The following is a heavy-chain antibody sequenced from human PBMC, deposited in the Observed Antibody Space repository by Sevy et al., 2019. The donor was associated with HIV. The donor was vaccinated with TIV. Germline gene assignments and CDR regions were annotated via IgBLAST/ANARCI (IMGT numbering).Heavy chain of an antibody. Sequence: GGSLRLSCAASGFTFSSYAMSWVRQAPGKGLEWVSAISGSGGSTYYADSVKGRFTISRDNSKNKLYLQMNSLRAEDTAVYYCAKDRGSGSYRYFDYWGQGTLVTVSS. D-gene: IGHD1-26*01. CDR3: AKDRGSGSYRYFDY. V-gene: IGHV3-23*01. CDR2: ISGSGGST. CDR1: GFTFSSYA. J-gene: IGHJ4*02.